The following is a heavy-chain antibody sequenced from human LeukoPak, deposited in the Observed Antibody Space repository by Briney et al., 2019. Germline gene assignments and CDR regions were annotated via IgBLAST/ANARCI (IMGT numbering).Heavy chain of an antibody. J-gene: IGHJ4*02. CDR2: INHSGSP. D-gene: IGHD3-22*01. Sequence: SQTLSLTCTVYGGSFSGYYWSWIRQPPGKGLEWVGEINHSGSPNYNPSLKSRVTISVETYKNQFSLKLSSVTAADTAVYYCARGYYDSSGYDYWGQGTLVTVSS. CDR1: GGSFSGYY. V-gene: IGHV4-34*01. CDR3: ARGYYDSSGYDY.